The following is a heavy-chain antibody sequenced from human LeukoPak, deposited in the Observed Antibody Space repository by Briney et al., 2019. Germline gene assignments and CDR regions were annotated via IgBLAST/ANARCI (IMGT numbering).Heavy chain of an antibody. CDR1: RVTFSIYT. J-gene: IGHJ4*02. CDR3: ARSKWELPYYFVY. D-gene: IGHD1-26*01. V-gene: IGHV1-69*13. CDR2: IVPFFDPP. Sequence: SVKVSCKASRVTFSIYTISWVRQAPGQGLEWVGGIVPFFDPPNYAQKFQGRLTLTADEPTNTPSMELSILRSQGPAVYYFARSKWELPYYFVYWGQGTLVTVSS.